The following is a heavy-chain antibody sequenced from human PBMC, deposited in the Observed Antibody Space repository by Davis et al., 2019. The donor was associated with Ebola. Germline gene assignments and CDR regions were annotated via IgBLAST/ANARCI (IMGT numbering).Heavy chain of an antibody. CDR2: IFHTGSA. CDR3: ARGPSSEASDWSYYFDY. J-gene: IGHJ4*02. Sequence: SETLSLTCTVSGVSITTYYWSWVRQPPGKRLEWLGYIFHTGSADYNPSLKSRVTISVDPSKNQFSLKLSSVTAADTAVYYCARGPSSEASDWSYYFDYWGQGTLVTVSP. CDR1: GVSITTYY. V-gene: IGHV4-59*01. D-gene: IGHD6-19*01.